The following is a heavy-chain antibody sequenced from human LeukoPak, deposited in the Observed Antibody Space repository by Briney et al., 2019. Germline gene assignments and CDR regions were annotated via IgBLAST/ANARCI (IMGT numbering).Heavy chain of an antibody. CDR2: IYTSGST. CDR1: GGSIGSGSYY. D-gene: IGHD5-12*01. Sequence: SETLSLTCTVSGGSIGSGSYYWSWILQPAGKGLEWIGRIYTSGSTNYNPSLKSRVTISEDTSKNQFSLKLSSVTAADTAVYYCARDLGYSGDAFDIWGQGTLVTVSS. CDR3: ARDLGYSGDAFDI. V-gene: IGHV4-61*02. J-gene: IGHJ3*02.